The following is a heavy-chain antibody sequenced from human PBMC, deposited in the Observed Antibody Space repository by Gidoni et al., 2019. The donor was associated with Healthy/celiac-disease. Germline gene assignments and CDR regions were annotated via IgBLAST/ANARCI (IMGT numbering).Heavy chain of an antibody. CDR1: GFTFSSYA. J-gene: IGHJ6*02. CDR3: ARDRFAAAAGPHTDTYYYYYGMDV. D-gene: IGHD6-13*01. CDR2: ISYDGSNK. V-gene: IGHV3-30-3*01. Sequence: QVQLVESGGGVVQPGRSLRLSCAASGFTFSSYAMHWVRQAPGKGLEWVAVISYDGSNKDYADSVKGRFTISRDNSKNTLYLQMNSLRAEDTAVYYCARDRFAAAAGPHTDTYYYYYGMDVWGQGTTVTVSS.